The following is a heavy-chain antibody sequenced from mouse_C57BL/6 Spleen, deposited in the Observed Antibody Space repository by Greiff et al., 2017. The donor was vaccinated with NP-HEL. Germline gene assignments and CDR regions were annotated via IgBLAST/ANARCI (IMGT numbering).Heavy chain of an antibody. Sequence: EVQLQQSGPELVKPGASVKIPCKASGYTFTDYNMDWVKQSHGKSLEWIGDINPNNGGTIYNQKFKGKATLTVDKSSSTAYMELRSLTSEDTAVYYCARRRVVATGGYFDVWGTGTTVTVSS. V-gene: IGHV1-18*01. D-gene: IGHD1-1*01. J-gene: IGHJ1*03. CDR1: GYTFTDYN. CDR2: INPNNGGT. CDR3: ARRRVVATGGYFDV.